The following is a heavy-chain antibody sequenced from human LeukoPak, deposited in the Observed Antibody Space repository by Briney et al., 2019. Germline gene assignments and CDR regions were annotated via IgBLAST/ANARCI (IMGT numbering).Heavy chain of an antibody. CDR1: GFSFSDYW. CDR3: ARVRVGVAGPNHFDY. D-gene: IGHD6-19*01. Sequence: GGSLRLSCVASGFSFSDYWMSWIRQAPGKGPGWVANIRQDGNEKYYVDSVKGRFTISRDGAKNSLYLEMNSLRVEDTAVYYCARVRVGVAGPNHFDYWGQGTLVTVSS. J-gene: IGHJ4*02. CDR2: IRQDGNEK. V-gene: IGHV3-7*01.